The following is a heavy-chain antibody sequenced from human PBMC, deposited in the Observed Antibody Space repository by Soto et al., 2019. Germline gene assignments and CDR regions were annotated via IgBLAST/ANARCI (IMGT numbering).Heavy chain of an antibody. V-gene: IGHV3-66*01. Sequence: EVQLVESGGGLVQPGGSLRLSCAASGFTVSSNYMSWVRQAPGKGLEWVSVIYSGGSTYYADSVKGRFTISRDNSKNTLYLQMNSLRAEDTDVYYCARGLNYWYFDYWGQGTLVTVSS. D-gene: IGHD1-7*01. J-gene: IGHJ4*02. CDR1: GFTVSSNY. CDR2: IYSGGST. CDR3: ARGLNYWYFDY.